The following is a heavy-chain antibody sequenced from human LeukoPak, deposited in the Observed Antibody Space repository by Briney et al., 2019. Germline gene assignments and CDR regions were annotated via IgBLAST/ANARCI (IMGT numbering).Heavy chain of an antibody. V-gene: IGHV4-38-2*02. CDR1: GYSVSSGYF. D-gene: IGHD2-2*01. CDR3: ARYGLLGLSEINAFDI. Sequence: SETLSLTCTVSGYSVSSGYFWGWIRQPPGKRLEWIGNMYHTGTTYYNPSLKSRVTITIDTSKNQFSLNLNSVTAADTAVYYCARYGLLGLSEINAFDIWGQGTMVTVSS. CDR2: MYHTGTT. J-gene: IGHJ3*02.